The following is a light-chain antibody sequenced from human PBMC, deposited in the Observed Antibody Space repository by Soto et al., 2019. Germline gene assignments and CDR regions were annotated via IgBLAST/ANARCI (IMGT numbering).Light chain of an antibody. CDR3: QQYGGSPQT. CDR1: QSIASNQ. Sequence: EIVLTQSPDTLSLSPGERATLSCRASQSIASNQLAWYQHKSGQAPRLLIHGVFTRANGIPDRFSGSGSGTDFTLTISRLEPEDFALYQGQQYGGSPQTFGQGTQVAIK. J-gene: IGKJ1*01. CDR2: GVF. V-gene: IGKV3-20*01.